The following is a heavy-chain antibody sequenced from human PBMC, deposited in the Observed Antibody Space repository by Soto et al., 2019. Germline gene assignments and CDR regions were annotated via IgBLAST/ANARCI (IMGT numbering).Heavy chain of an antibody. CDR1: GGSISSGDYY. J-gene: IGHJ6*02. D-gene: IGHD3-3*01. Sequence: LSLTCTVSGGSISSGDYYWSWIRQPPGKGLEWIGYIYYSGTTYYNPSLKRRATISVDTSKNQFSLKLSSVTAADTAVYYCARDLSRDFWSGYYTGIGMDGWGQGTTVTVSS. V-gene: IGHV4-30-4*01. CDR2: IYYSGTT. CDR3: ARDLSRDFWSGYYTGIGMDG.